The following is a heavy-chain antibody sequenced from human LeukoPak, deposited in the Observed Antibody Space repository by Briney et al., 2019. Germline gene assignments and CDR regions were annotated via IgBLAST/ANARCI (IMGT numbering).Heavy chain of an antibody. J-gene: IGHJ4*02. CDR3: ARERDGYNSLTFDY. D-gene: IGHD5-24*01. V-gene: IGHV3-7*01. CDR2: IKQDGSEK. Sequence: GGSLRLSCAASGFTFSSYWMSWVRQAPGKGLEWVANIKQDGSEKYYVDPVKGRFTISRDNAKNSLYLQMNSLRAEDTAVYYCARERDGYNSLTFDYWGQGTLVTVSS. CDR1: GFTFSSYW.